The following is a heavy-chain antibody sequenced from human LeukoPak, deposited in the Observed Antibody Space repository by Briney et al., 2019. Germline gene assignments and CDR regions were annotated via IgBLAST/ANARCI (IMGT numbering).Heavy chain of an antibody. V-gene: IGHV3-15*07. J-gene: IGHJ4*02. Sequence: GGSLRLSCAASGSTFSNAWMNWVRQAPGKGLEWVGHIRSKADGGTPDYIAPVKGRFTISRDDSKDTLYLQMNSLNTEDTAMYYCTTRSPARYCSDGACYSSADYWGQGTLVTVSS. CDR1: GSTFSNAW. D-gene: IGHD2-15*01. CDR2: IRSKADGGTP. CDR3: TTRSPARYCSDGACYSSADY.